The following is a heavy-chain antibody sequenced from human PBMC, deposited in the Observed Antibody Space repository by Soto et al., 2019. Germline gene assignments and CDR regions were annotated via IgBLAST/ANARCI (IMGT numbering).Heavy chain of an antibody. Sequence: PGGSLRLSCAASGFTFSSYGMHWVRQAPGKGLEWVAIIWYDGSNKYYADSVKGRFTISRDNSKNTLYLQMNSPRAEDTAVYYCARDLRSSSPYYFDYWGQGTPVTVSS. CDR1: GFTFSSYG. J-gene: IGHJ4*02. V-gene: IGHV3-33*01. D-gene: IGHD6-6*01. CDR3: ARDLRSSSPYYFDY. CDR2: IWYDGSNK.